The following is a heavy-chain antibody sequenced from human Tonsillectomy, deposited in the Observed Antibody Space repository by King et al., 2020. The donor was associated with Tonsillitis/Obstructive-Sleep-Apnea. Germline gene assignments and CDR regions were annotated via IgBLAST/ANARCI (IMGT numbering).Heavy chain of an antibody. CDR1: GFTFSSYG. CDR3: ARKTGYNLVAFDI. CDR2: IWYDGSNK. J-gene: IGHJ3*02. V-gene: IGHV3-33*01. Sequence: QLVQSGGGVVQPGRSLRLSCAASGFTFSSYGMHWVRQAPGKGLEWVAFIWYDGSNKYYADSVKGRFTISRDNSKNTLYVQMNSLRAEDTAVYYCARKTGYNLVAFDIWGQGTMVTVSS. D-gene: IGHD5-24*01.